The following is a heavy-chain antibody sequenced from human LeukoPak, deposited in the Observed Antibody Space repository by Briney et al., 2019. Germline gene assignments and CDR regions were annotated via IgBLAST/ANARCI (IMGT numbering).Heavy chain of an antibody. D-gene: IGHD1-26*01. V-gene: IGHV5-51*01. Sequence: GESLKISCKGSGYSFTSYWIDWVRQMPGKGLEWMGIIYPGDSDTRYSPSFQGQVTISADKSISTAYLQWSSLKASDTAMYYCARNPRVWDRNLGVFDYWGQGTLVTVSS. CDR3: ARNPRVWDRNLGVFDY. CDR2: IYPGDSDT. J-gene: IGHJ4*02. CDR1: GYSFTSYW.